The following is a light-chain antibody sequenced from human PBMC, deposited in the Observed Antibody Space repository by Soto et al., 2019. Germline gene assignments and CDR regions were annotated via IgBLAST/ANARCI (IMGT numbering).Light chain of an antibody. Sequence: EIVLTQSPGTVSLSPGERVTLSCRASRRVGSNYLAWYQQKPGQAPRLLIYGASTRASGVSDRFSGSGSATDFTLTINRLEPEDFGVYYCQQYGNSPQTFGQGTKLEIK. V-gene: IGKV3-20*01. CDR2: GAS. J-gene: IGKJ2*01. CDR3: QQYGNSPQT. CDR1: RRVGSNY.